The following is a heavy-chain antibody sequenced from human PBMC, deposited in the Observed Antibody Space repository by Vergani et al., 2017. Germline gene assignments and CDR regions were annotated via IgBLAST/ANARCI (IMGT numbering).Heavy chain of an antibody. V-gene: IGHV3-23*01. Sequence: EVQLLESGGGLVQPGGSLRLSCAASGFTFSSYAMSWVRQAPGKGREWVSAISGRGGSTYYADSVKGRLTISRDKSKNTLYLQMNSPRAEDTAVYYCAKGGFRVGWYFDRWGRGTLVTVSS. J-gene: IGHJ2*01. D-gene: IGHD3-10*01. CDR2: ISGRGGST. CDR3: AKGGFRVGWYFDR. CDR1: GFTFSSYA.